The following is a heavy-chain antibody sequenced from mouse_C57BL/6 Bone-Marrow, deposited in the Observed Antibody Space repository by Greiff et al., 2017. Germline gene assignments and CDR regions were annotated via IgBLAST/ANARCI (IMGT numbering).Heavy chain of an antibody. CDR1: GFNIKDYY. Sequence: EVQRVESGAELVKPGASVKLSCTASGFNIKDYYMHWVKQRTEQGLEWIGRIDPEDGETKYAPKFQGKATITADTSSNTAYLQISSLTSETTAVYYWARYGGLLQGFDDWGQGTTLTVSS. V-gene: IGHV14-2*01. CDR3: ARYGGLLQGFDD. CDR2: IDPEDGET. D-gene: IGHD2-3*01. J-gene: IGHJ2*01.